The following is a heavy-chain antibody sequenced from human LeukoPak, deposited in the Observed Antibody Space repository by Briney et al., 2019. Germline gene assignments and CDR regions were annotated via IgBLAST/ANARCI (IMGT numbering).Heavy chain of an antibody. CDR2: INAVDSDT. D-gene: IGHD2-15*01. CDR3: ARLPCTGGSCSKTFDY. V-gene: IGHV5-51*01. CDR1: GYSFSSYW. Sequence: GESLKISCKGSGYSFSSYWIGWVRQMPGKGLEWMGLINAVDSDTRYSPSFQGQVLISVDKSISTAYLQWGNLKATDTALYYCARLPCTGGSCSKTFDYWGQGTLVTVYS. J-gene: IGHJ4*02.